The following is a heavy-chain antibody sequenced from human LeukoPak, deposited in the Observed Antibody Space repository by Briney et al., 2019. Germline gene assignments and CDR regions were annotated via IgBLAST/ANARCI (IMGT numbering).Heavy chain of an antibody. Sequence: PSETLSLTCTVSGGSISSSSYYWGWIRQPPGKGLEWIGSIYYSGSTYYNPSLKSRVTISVDTSKYQFSLKLSSVTAADTAVYYCARPPYSEGALDVWGQGTMVSVSS. CDR2: IYYSGST. V-gene: IGHV4-39*01. CDR3: ARPPYSEGALDV. D-gene: IGHD6-13*01. CDR1: GGSISSSSYY. J-gene: IGHJ3*01.